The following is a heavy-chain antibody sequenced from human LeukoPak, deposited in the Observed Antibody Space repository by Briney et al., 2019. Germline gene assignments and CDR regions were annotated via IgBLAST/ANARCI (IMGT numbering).Heavy chain of an antibody. CDR3: ARDRGSSHDAFDI. CDR1: GFTFSSYI. CDR2: ISISSSYI. Sequence: GGSLRLSCAASGFTFSSYIMNWVRQAPGKGLEWVSSISISSSYIYYADSLKGRFTISRDNAKNSLYLQMNSLRAEDTAVYYCARDRGSSHDAFDIWGQGTMVTVSS. V-gene: IGHV3-21*01. D-gene: IGHD6-13*01. J-gene: IGHJ3*02.